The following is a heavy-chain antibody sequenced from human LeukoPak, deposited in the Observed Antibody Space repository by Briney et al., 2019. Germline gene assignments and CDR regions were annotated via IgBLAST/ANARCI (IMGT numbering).Heavy chain of an antibody. CDR3: ARGGSYRGVDY. D-gene: IGHD1-26*01. V-gene: IGHV1-2*02. Sequence: ASVKVSCKASGYTFTGYYMHWVRQAPGQGLEWMGWINSNSGGTNYAQKFQGRVTMTRDTSTSTVYMELSSLRSEDTAVYYCARGGSYRGVDYWGQGTLVTVSS. CDR2: INSNSGGT. CDR1: GYTFTGYY. J-gene: IGHJ4*02.